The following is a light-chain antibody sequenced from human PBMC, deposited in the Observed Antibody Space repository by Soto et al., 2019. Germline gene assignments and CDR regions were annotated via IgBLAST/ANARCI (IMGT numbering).Light chain of an antibody. J-gene: IGKJ1*01. CDR2: QAS. Sequence: DIQMARSPSTLSGSVGDRVTITCLASQTISSWLAWYQQKPGKAPKLLIYQASSLENGVPSRFSGSGSGTEFSLTISSLQPDDFATYYCQQYSSHSTFGQGTKGE. V-gene: IGKV1-5*03. CDR3: QQYSSHST. CDR1: QTISSW.